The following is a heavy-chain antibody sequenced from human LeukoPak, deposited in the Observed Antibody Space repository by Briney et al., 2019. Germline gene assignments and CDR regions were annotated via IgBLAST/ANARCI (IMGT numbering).Heavy chain of an antibody. J-gene: IGHJ4*02. CDR1: GYSISSGYY. V-gene: IGHV4-38-2*02. CDR3: ARGPTGYSSSSLYFDY. CDR2: IYHSGST. Sequence: PSETLSLTCNVCGYSISSGYYWGWLRQPPGKGLEWIGRIYHSGSTYYNASLKSRVTISVDTSKNQISLKLISVTAADTAVYYCARGPTGYSSSSLYFDYWGQGTLVTVSS. D-gene: IGHD6-6*01.